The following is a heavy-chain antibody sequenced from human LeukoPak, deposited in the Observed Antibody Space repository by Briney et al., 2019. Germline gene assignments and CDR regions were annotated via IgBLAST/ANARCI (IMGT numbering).Heavy chain of an antibody. D-gene: IGHD6-13*01. CDR1: GFTFSSYA. J-gene: IGHJ4*02. CDR3: ARGGSSSWYGGFDY. CDR2: ISYDGSNK. Sequence: PGGSLRLSCAASGFTFSSYAMHWVRQAPGKGLEWVAVISYDGSNKYYADSVKGRFTISRDNSKNTLYLQMNSLRAEDTAVYYCARGGSSSWYGGFDYGGQGTLVTVSS. V-gene: IGHV3-30*04.